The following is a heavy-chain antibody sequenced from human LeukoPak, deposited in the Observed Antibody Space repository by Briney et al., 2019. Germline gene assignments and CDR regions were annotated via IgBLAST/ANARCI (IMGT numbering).Heavy chain of an antibody. V-gene: IGHV3-48*01. CDR1: GFTFSSYS. D-gene: IGHD3-3*01. Sequence: PGGSLRLSCAASGFTFSSYSMNWVRQAPGKGLEWVSYISSSSSTIYYADSVKGRFTISRDNAKNSLYLQMNSLRAEDTAVYYCAEIVSITIFGVGKGLDYWGQGTLVTVSS. CDR2: ISSSSSTI. J-gene: IGHJ4*02. CDR3: AEIVSITIFGVGKGLDY.